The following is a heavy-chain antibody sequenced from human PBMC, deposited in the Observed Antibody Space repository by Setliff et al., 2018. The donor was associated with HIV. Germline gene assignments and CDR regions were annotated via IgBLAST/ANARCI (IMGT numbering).Heavy chain of an antibody. CDR3: TSGGIYCGNDGCHRYFFDF. J-gene: IGHJ4*02. CDR2: INTYNGHT. V-gene: IGHV1-18*01. CDR1: GDLFTSYA. Sequence: ASVKVSCKPSGDLFTSYAFNWVRQAPGQGLEWMGWINTYNGHTYYAEKFQDRVTMTTDTSTRTVYMELRRLTSDDTALYYCTSGGIYCGNDGCHRYFFDFWGQGTLVTVSS. D-gene: IGHD2-21*01.